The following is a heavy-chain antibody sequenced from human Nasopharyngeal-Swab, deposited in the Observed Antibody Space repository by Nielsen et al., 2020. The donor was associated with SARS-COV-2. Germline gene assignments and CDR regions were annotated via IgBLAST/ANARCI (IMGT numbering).Heavy chain of an antibody. Sequence: GESLKISCAASGFTFSSYSMSWLRQAPGKGLEWVSTITGNGYTTYYADSVKGRFTISSDNSENTVYLQMNSLRAEDTALYHCARPLSRDSTWTTEANWFDPWGQGTLVTVSS. D-gene: IGHD6-13*01. V-gene: IGHV3-23*01. J-gene: IGHJ5*02. CDR2: ITGNGYTT. CDR3: ARPLSRDSTWTTEANWFDP. CDR1: GFTFSSYS.